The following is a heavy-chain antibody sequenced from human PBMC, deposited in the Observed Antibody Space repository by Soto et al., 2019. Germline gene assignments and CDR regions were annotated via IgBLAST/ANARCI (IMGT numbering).Heavy chain of an antibody. Sequence: QVQLQESGPGLVKPSQTLSLTCTVSGGSISSGGYYWSWIRQHPGKGLEWIGYIYYSGSTYYNPSIKSRVTISVDTSKKQLSLKLSSVTAADTAVYYCARDSAGPLGIWGQGTMVTVSS. CDR2: IYYSGST. CDR3: ARDSAGPLGI. J-gene: IGHJ3*02. V-gene: IGHV4-31*03. CDR1: GGSISSGGYY. D-gene: IGHD3-3*01.